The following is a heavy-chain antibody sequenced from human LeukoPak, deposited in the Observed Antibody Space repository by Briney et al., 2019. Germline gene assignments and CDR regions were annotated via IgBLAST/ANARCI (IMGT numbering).Heavy chain of an antibody. V-gene: IGHV3-7*01. CDR3: ARGQWWRLDY. CDR1: GFTFDKFY. J-gene: IGHJ4*02. CDR2: INQDGSGK. Sequence: GGSLRLSGVGSGFTFDKFYMSWARQAPGKGLEWVAQINQDGSGKYYVDSVRGRFTISRDNARTSVYLQMDGLSADDTAVYYCARGQWWRLDYLGQGTLATVSS. D-gene: IGHD2-21*02.